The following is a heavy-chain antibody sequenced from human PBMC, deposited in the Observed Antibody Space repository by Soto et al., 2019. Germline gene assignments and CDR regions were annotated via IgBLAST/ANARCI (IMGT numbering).Heavy chain of an antibody. Sequence: QVQLVQSGAEVKKPGASVKVSCKASGYTFTSYYMHWVRQAPGQVLEWMGIIHPSGGSTSYAQKFQGRVPMTRDTSTSTVYMELSSLRSEDTAVYYCARLGGELGDYWGQGTLVTVSS. V-gene: IGHV1-46*01. D-gene: IGHD1-26*01. CDR3: ARLGGELGDY. J-gene: IGHJ4*02. CDR1: GYTFTSYY. CDR2: IHPSGGST.